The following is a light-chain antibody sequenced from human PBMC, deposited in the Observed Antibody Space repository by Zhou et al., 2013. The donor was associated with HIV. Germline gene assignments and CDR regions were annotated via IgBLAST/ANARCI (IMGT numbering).Light chain of an antibody. CDR3: QQLGT. V-gene: IGKV1-9*01. CDR2: AAS. J-gene: IGKJ5*01. Sequence: DIQMTQSPSSLSASVGDRVTITCQASEDISIYLNWYQQKPGKAPKLLIYAASNLQSGVPSRFSGSGSGTEFTLTISSLQPEDFATYYCQQLGTFGQGTRLEI. CDR1: EDISIY.